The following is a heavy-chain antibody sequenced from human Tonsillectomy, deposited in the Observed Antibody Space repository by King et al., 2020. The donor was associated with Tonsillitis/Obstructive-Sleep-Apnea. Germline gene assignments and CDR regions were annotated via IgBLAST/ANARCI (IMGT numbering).Heavy chain of an antibody. J-gene: IGHJ4*02. D-gene: IGHD6-13*01. CDR2: IKSKTDGGTT. Sequence: DVQLVESGGGLVKPGGSLRLSCAVSGFTLSNVWMNWVRQAPGKGLEWVGHIKSKTDGGTTDYAAPVKGRFTISRDDSKNTLYMEMNSLKTEDTAVYYCLTAPGIWGQGTLVTVSP. V-gene: IGHV3-15*01. CDR1: GFTLSNVW. CDR3: LTAPGI.